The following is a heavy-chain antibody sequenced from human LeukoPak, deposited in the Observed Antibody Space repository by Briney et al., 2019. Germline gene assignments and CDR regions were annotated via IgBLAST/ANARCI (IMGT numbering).Heavy chain of an antibody. CDR2: ISWNSGSI. D-gene: IGHD2-15*01. CDR3: AKELGYCSGGSCYGFDY. J-gene: IGHJ4*02. V-gene: IGHV3-9*01. Sequence: GGSLRLSCAASGFTFDDYAMPWVRQAPGKVLERVSGISWNSGSIGYAGSVKGRFTISRDNAKHSLYLQMNSLRAEDTALYYCAKELGYCSGGSCYGFDYWGQGTLVTVSS. CDR1: GFTFDDYA.